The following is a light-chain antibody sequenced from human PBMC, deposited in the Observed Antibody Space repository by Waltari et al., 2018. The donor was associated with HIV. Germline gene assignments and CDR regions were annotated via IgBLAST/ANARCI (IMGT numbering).Light chain of an antibody. CDR1: QGISDS. CDR2: GAA. CDR3: QHYYTIPYT. Sequence: DIQMAQSPSSLSASVGDRVTITCRASQGISDSLAWYQHKSGQAPTLLGYGAARLESGVPSRFSGSGSGTDYTLTISSLQPEDSATYYCQHYYTIPYTFGQGTKLEIK. V-gene: IGKV1-NL1*01. J-gene: IGKJ2*01.